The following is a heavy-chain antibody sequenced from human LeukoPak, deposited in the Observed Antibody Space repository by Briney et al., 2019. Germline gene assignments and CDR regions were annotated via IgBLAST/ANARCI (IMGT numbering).Heavy chain of an antibody. CDR1: GGSISSYY. J-gene: IGHJ6*04. CDR3: ARSFGSGSSFGYYYYGMDV. D-gene: IGHD3-10*01. V-gene: IGHV4-59*01. Sequence: SETLSLTCTVSGGSISSYYWSWIRQPPGKGLEWIGYIYYSGSTNYNPSLKSRVTISVDTSKNQFSLKLSSVTAADTAVYYCARSFGSGSSFGYYYYGMDVWGKGTTVTVSS. CDR2: IYYSGST.